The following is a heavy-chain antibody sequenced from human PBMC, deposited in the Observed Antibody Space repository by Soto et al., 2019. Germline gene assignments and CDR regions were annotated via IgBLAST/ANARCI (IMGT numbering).Heavy chain of an antibody. Sequence: GGSLRLSCAASGFTFSSYAMHWVRQAPGKGLEWVAVISYDGSNKYYADSVKGRFTISRDNSKNTLYLQMNSLRAEDTAVYSCPRDNLTYSYDSSGYMDVWGQGTTVTVSS. J-gene: IGHJ6*03. CDR2: ISYDGSNK. D-gene: IGHD3-22*01. CDR1: GFTFSSYA. CDR3: PRDNLTYSYDSSGYMDV. V-gene: IGHV3-30-3*01.